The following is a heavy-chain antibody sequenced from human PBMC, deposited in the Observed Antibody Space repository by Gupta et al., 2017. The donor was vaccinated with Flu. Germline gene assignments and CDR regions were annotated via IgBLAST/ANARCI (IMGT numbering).Heavy chain of an antibody. V-gene: IGHV4-34*01. CDR2: INHSGST. Sequence: QVQLQQWGAGLLKPSETLSLTCAVYGGSFSGYSWSWIRQPPGKGLEWIGEINHSGSTNYNPSLKSRVTISVDTSKNQFSLKLSSVTAADTAVYYCARVGATPYYDAFDIWGQGTMVTVSS. CDR3: ARVGATPYYDAFDI. J-gene: IGHJ3*02. CDR1: GGSFSGYS. D-gene: IGHD1-26*01.